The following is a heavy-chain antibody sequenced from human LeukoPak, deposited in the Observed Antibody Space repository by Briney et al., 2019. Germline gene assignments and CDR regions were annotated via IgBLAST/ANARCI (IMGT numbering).Heavy chain of an antibody. D-gene: IGHD3-10*01. V-gene: IGHV1-2*02. CDR1: GYTFTGYY. J-gene: IGHJ4*02. Sequence: GASVKVSCKASGYTFTGYYMHWVRQAPGQGLEWMGWINPNSGGTNYAQKFQGRVTMTRDTSISTAYMELSRLTSDDTAVYYCARDQGLLWFGELLQSFDYWGQGTLVTVSS. CDR2: INPNSGGT. CDR3: ARDQGLLWFGELLQSFDY.